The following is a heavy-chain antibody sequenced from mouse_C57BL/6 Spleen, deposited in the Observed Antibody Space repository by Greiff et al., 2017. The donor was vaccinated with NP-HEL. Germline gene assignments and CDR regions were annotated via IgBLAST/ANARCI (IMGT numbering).Heavy chain of an antibody. Sequence: EVKLMESGGGLVKPGGSLKLSCAASGFTFSDYGMHWVRQAPEKGLEWVAYISSGSSTIYYADTVKGRFPISRDNAKNTLFLQMTSLRSEDTAMYYCARPIYSNYVAWFAYWGQGTLVTVSA. CDR1: GFTFSDYG. V-gene: IGHV5-17*01. D-gene: IGHD2-5*01. J-gene: IGHJ3*01. CDR3: ARPIYSNYVAWFAY. CDR2: ISSGSSTI.